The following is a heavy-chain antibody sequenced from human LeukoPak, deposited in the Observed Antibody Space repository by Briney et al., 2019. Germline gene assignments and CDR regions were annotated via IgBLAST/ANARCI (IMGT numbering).Heavy chain of an antibody. CDR3: ASDLTYYDFWSGYYLYNWFDL. CDR1: GGSISSSSYY. V-gene: IGHV4-39*01. CDR2: IYYSGST. J-gene: IGHJ5*02. Sequence: AETLSLTCTVSGGSISSSSYYWGWIRQPPWKGLEWIVRIYYSGSTYYNPSLKSPATISMHTSTNQCSLNLSALTPADTAVYYCASDLTYYDFWSGYYLYNWFDLWGQGTLVTVSS. D-gene: IGHD3-3*01.